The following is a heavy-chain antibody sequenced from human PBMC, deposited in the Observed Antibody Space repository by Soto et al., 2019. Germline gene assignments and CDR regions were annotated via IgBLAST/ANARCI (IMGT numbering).Heavy chain of an antibody. J-gene: IGHJ4*02. V-gene: IGHV4-4*02. CDR2: IYHSGST. D-gene: IGHD3-16*02. CDR3: ARGLSALSHLDY. CDR1: GGSISSINW. Sequence: QVQLQESGPGLVKPSGTLSLTCAVSGGSISSINWWSWVRQPPGKGREWIGEIYHSGSTNYNPSLQSRVTISVDKSKNQFSLKLSSVTAAETAVYYCARGLSALSHLDYWGQGTLVTVSS.